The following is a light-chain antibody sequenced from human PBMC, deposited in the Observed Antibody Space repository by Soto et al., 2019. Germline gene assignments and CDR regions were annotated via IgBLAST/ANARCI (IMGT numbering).Light chain of an antibody. Sequence: QSALTQPPSASGSPGQSVTISCTGTSSDVGGYNFVSWYQQHPGKAPKLIIFEVSKRPSGVPDRFSGSKTGNTASVTVFGLQDEEEADYYCSSYAGSDNGDVFGAGTKLTVL. J-gene: IGLJ1*01. CDR2: EVS. CDR3: SSYAGSDNGDV. V-gene: IGLV2-8*01. CDR1: SSDVGGYNF.